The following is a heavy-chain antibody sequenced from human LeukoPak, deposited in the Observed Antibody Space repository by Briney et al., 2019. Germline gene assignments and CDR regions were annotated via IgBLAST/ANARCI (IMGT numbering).Heavy chain of an antibody. J-gene: IGHJ6*02. V-gene: IGHV1-8*01. CDR3: ARDYYYYYGMDV. Sequence: ASVKVSCKASGYTFTSYDINWVRQATGQGLEWMGWMNPNSGNTGYAQKFQGRVTMTRNTSISTAYMELSSLRSVDTAVYYCARDYYYYYGMDVWGQGTTVTVSS. CDR2: MNPNSGNT. CDR1: GYTFTSYD.